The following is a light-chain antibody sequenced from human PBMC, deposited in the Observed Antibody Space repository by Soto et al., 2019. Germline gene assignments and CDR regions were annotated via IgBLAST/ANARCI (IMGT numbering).Light chain of an antibody. CDR3: QQYKNWPPMYT. Sequence: EIVMTQSPATLSVSPGERVTLSCRASQSVGSNLAWYQQKPGQAPRLLIFESSTRATGIPGRFSGSGSATEFTLTITSLQPEDFAVYYCQQYKNWPPMYTFGQGGKLEIK. J-gene: IGKJ2*01. CDR1: QSVGSN. CDR2: ESS. V-gene: IGKV3D-15*01.